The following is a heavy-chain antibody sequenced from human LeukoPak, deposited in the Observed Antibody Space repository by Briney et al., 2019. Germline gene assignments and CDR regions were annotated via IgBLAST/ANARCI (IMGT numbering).Heavy chain of an antibody. J-gene: IGHJ4*02. CDR3: VRTSTVTGFDY. CDR1: GGSISSGGYS. CDR2: IYHSGST. D-gene: IGHD4-17*01. V-gene: IGHV4-30-2*01. Sequence: PSETLSLTCAVSGGSISSGGYSWSWIRQPPGKGLEWIGYIYHSGSTYYNPSLKSRVTISVDRSKNQFSLKLSSVTAADTAVYYCVRTSTVTGFDYWGQGTLVTVSS.